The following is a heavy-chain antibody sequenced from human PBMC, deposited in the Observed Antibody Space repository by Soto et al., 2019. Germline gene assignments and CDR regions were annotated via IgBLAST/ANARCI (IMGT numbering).Heavy chain of an antibody. D-gene: IGHD3-10*01. CDR2: IKLSAST. V-gene: IGHV4-34*01. J-gene: IGHJ5*02. CDR3: AKGGGSLWS. Sequence: QVQLQQWGAGLLKPSETLSLTCAVYGGSFSNYYWSWIRQPPGKGLEWIGEIKLSASTNYNPSLKRRVTMSLATSRNQFSVKRGSVTAAHTAVYYWAKGGGSLWSWGQGTLVTVSS. CDR1: GGSFSNYY.